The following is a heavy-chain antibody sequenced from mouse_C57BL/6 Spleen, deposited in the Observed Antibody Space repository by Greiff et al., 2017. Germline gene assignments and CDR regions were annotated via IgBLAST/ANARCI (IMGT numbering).Heavy chain of an antibody. Sequence: EVQLQQSGTVLARPGASVKMSCKTSGYTFTSYWMHWVKQRPGQGLEWIGAIYPGNSDTSSNQKFKGKAKLTAVTSARTAYMELSSLTNEDSAVYYCTRLDDYDVGFAYWGQGTLVTVSA. J-gene: IGHJ3*01. CDR2: IYPGNSDT. CDR1: GYTFTSYW. D-gene: IGHD2-4*01. CDR3: TRLDDYDVGFAY. V-gene: IGHV1-5*01.